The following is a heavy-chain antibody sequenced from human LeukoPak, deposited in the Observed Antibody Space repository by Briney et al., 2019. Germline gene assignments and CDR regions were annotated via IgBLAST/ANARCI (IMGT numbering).Heavy chain of an antibody. J-gene: IGHJ6*02. Sequence: SVKVSCKASGGTFSSYTISWVRQAPGQGLEWMGRIIPILGIANYAQKFQGRVTITADKSTSTAYMELSSLRSEDPAVYYCARDGVVRPPDCSSTSCPYNYYYYGMDVWGQGTTVTVSS. D-gene: IGHD2-2*01. CDR2: IIPILGIA. V-gene: IGHV1-69*02. CDR1: GGTFSSYT. CDR3: ARDGVVRPPDCSSTSCPYNYYYYGMDV.